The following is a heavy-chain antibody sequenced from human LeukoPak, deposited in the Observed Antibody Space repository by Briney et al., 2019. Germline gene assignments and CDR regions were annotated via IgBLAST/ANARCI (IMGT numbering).Heavy chain of an antibody. CDR3: ARDRVMAY. Sequence: GGSLRLSCAASGFTFSSYSMNWVRQAPGKGLEWVSSISSSSTYIYYADSVKGRFTISRDNAKNSLYLQMNSLTAEDTALYYCARDRVMAYWGQGTLVAVSS. CDR1: GFTFSSYS. V-gene: IGHV3-21*01. J-gene: IGHJ4*02. CDR2: ISSSSTYI. D-gene: IGHD3-16*01.